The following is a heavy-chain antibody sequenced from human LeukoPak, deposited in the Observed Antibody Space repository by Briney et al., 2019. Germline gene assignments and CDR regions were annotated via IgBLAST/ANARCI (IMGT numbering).Heavy chain of an antibody. Sequence: GASVKVSCKVSGHTLTELSMHWVRQAPGKGLEWMGGFDPEDGETIYAQKFQGRVTMTEDTSTDTAYMELSSLRSEDTAVYYCATAREKGGAFDIWGQGQWPPSLQ. CDR2: FDPEDGET. V-gene: IGHV1-24*01. J-gene: IGHJ3*02. D-gene: IGHD1-26*01. CDR1: GHTLTELS. CDR3: ATAREKGGAFDI.